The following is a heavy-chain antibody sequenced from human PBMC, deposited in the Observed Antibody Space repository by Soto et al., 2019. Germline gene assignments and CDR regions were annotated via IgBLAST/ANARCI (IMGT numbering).Heavy chain of an antibody. CDR2: MNPNSGNT. J-gene: IGHJ4*02. CDR1: GYTFTSYD. V-gene: IGHV1-8*01. D-gene: IGHD3-10*01. CDR3: ARGTMGYYYGSGSYSTFGY. Sequence: QVQLVQSGAEVKKPGASVKVSCKASGYTFTSYDINWVRQATGQGLEWMGWMNPNSGNTGYAQKFQGRVTMTRNTSISTAYMHLSSLRTEDTAVYYCARGTMGYYYGSGSYSTFGYWGQGTLVTVSS.